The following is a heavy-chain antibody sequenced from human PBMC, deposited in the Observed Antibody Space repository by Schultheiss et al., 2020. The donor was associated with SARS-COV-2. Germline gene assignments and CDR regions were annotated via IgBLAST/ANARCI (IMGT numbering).Heavy chain of an antibody. V-gene: IGHV4-31*03. J-gene: IGHJ4*02. Sequence: SETLSLTCTVSGGSISSGGYYWSWIRQHPGKGLEWIGYIYYSGSTNYNPSLKSRVTISVDKSKNQFSLKLSSVTAADTAVYYCAREPGDSSGYYPHWGQGTLVTVSS. CDR1: GGSISSGGYY. D-gene: IGHD3-22*01. CDR2: IYYSGST. CDR3: AREPGDSSGYYPH.